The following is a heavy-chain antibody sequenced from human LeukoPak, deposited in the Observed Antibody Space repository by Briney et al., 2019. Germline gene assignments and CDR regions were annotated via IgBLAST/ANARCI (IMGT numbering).Heavy chain of an antibody. Sequence: SETLSLTCTVSGGSISSYYWSWIRQPPGKGLEWIGEIDHSGNTNYNSSLKSRVILSVDTSKNQFSLNLSSVTAADTAVYYCARRGQAGYLFWGQGTLVTVSS. D-gene: IGHD3-16*02. CDR3: ARRGQAGYLF. J-gene: IGHJ4*02. CDR2: IDHSGNT. CDR1: GGSISSYY. V-gene: IGHV4-34*01.